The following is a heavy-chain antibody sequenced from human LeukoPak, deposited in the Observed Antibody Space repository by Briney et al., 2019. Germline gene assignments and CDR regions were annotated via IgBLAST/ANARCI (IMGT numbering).Heavy chain of an antibody. CDR2: ITDSGST. D-gene: IGHD3-10*01. CDR3: ARDLGGIDS. V-gene: IGHV4-30-4*01. J-gene: IGHJ4*02. Sequence: PSETLSLTCTVSGGSISSGDYFWSWIRQSPGKGLEWIGYITDSGSTYYNPSLKSRATISVDTSKNQFSLRLTSVTAADTAVYYCARDLGGIDSWGRGTLVTVSS. CDR1: GGSISSGDYF.